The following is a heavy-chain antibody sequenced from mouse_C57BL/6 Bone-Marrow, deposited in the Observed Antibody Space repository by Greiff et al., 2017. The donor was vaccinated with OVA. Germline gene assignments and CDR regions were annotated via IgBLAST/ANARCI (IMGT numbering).Heavy chain of an antibody. V-gene: IGHV1-49*01. Sequence: LQQSGAELVRPGSSVKLSCKDSYFAFMASAMHWVKQRPGHGLDWIGSFTMYSDATEYSEHFKGKATLTANTSSSTAYLELSSLTSEDSAVYYWARSYDGYYWFAYWGQGTLVTVSA. D-gene: IGHD2-3*01. J-gene: IGHJ3*01. CDR2: FTMYSDAT. CDR3: ARSYDGYYWFAY. CDR1: YFAFMASA.